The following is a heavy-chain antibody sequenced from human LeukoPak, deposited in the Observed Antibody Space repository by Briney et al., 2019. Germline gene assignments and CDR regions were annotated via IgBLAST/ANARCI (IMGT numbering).Heavy chain of an antibody. CDR2: IYYSGST. V-gene: IGHV4-59*08. J-gene: IGHJ4*02. CDR1: GGSISSYY. CDR3: ARATDYYDSSGYWFDY. D-gene: IGHD3-22*01. Sequence: SETLSLTCTVSGGSISSYYWSWIRQPPGKGLEWIGDIYYSGSTYYNPSLKSRVTISVDTSKNQFSLKLSSVTAADTAVYYCARATDYYDSSGYWFDYWGQGTLVTVSS.